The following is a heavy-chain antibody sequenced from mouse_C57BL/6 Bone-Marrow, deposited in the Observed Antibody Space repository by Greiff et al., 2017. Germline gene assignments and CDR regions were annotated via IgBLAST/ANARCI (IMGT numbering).Heavy chain of an antibody. Sequence: EVQLQESGGDLVKPGGSLKLSCAASGFTFSSYGMSWVRQTPDKRLAWVATISSGGSYTYYPDSVKGRVTISRDNAKNTLYLQMSSLKSEDTAMYYCARQDDGYRTFAMDYWGQGTSVTVSS. CDR1: GFTFSSYG. CDR3: ARQDDGYRTFAMDY. V-gene: IGHV5-6*01. J-gene: IGHJ4*01. CDR2: ISSGGSYT. D-gene: IGHD2-3*01.